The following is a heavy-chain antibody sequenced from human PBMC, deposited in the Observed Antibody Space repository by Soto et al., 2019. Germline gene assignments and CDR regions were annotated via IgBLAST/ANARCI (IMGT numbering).Heavy chain of an antibody. V-gene: IGHV3-33*01. D-gene: IGHD2-2*02. J-gene: IGHJ6*02. CDR3: ARVRYCSSTIFYTMGLYYYGLDV. Sequence: YLRLSCAASGFTFSSYGMHWVRQAPGKGLEWVAVIWYDGSNKYYADSVKGRFTISRDNSKNTLYLQMNSLRAEETAVYYCARVRYCSSTIFYTMGLYYYGLDVCGQGTTVTVS. CDR1: GFTFSSYG. CDR2: IWYDGSNK.